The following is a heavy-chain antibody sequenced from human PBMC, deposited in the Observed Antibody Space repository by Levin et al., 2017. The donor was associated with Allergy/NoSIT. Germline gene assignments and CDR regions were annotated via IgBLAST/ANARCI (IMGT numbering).Heavy chain of an antibody. J-gene: IGHJ3*02. CDR2: IWYDGGNK. V-gene: IGHV3-33*01. D-gene: IGHD3-10*01. CDR3: ARAGLWFGELGAFDS. CDR1: GFTFSSYG. Sequence: PWGSLRLSCAASGFTFSSYGMHWVRQAPGKGLEWVAVIWYDGGNKYYADSVKGRFTISRDNSKNTLYLQMNSLRAEDTAVYYCARAGLWFGELGAFDSWGQGTMVTVSS.